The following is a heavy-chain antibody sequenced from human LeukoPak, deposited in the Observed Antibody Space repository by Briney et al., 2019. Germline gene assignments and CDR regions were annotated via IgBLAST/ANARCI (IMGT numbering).Heavy chain of an antibody. V-gene: IGHV4-39*07. CDR1: GGSISSSSYY. Sequence: SETLSLTCTVSGGSISSSSYYWGWIRHPPGKGLEWIGSIYCSGSTYYNPSRKSRVTISVDTSKNQFSLKLSSVTAADTAVYYCAREVDYGGKSYYYYYMDVWGKGTTVTVSS. D-gene: IGHD4-23*01. CDR3: AREVDYGGKSYYYYYMDV. J-gene: IGHJ6*03. CDR2: IYCSGST.